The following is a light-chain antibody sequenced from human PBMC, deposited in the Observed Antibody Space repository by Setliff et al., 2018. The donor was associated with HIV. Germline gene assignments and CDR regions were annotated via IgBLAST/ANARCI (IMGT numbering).Light chain of an antibody. CDR3: SSYTSSRTLG. V-gene: IGLV2-14*01. J-gene: IGLJ2*01. Sequence: QSALAQPASVSGSPGQSITISCTGTSSDVGGYNYVSWYQQHPGKAPKLMIYEVSNRPSGVSNRFSGSKSGNTASLTISGLQAEDEADYYCSSYTSSRTLGFGGGTKGTVL. CDR1: SSDVGGYNY. CDR2: EVS.